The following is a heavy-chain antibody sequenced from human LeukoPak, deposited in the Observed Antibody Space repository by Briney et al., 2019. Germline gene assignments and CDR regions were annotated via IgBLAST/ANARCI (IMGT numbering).Heavy chain of an antibody. CDR1: GGSISSSSYY. Sequence: SETLSLTCTVSGGSISSSSYYWGWIRQPPGKGLEWIGSIYYSGSTYYNPSLKSRVTISVDTSKNQFSLKLSSVTAADTAVYYCARRGYSSSPMYNWFDPWGQGTLVTVSS. V-gene: IGHV4-39*01. D-gene: IGHD6-13*01. J-gene: IGHJ5*02. CDR2: IYYSGST. CDR3: ARRGYSSSPMYNWFDP.